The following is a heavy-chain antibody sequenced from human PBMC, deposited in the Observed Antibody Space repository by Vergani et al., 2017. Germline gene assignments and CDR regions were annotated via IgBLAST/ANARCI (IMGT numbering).Heavy chain of an antibody. V-gene: IGHV1-69*06. CDR1: GGTFSSYA. J-gene: IGHJ4*02. D-gene: IGHD6-19*01. CDR3: ARYVAVAGTPIDY. Sequence: QVQLVQSGAEVKKPGSSVKVSCKASGGTFSSYAISWVRQAPGQGLEWMGGINPIFGTANYAQKFQGRVTITADKSTSTAYMELSSLKASDTAMYYCARYVAVAGTPIDYWGQGTLVTGSS. CDR2: INPIFGTA.